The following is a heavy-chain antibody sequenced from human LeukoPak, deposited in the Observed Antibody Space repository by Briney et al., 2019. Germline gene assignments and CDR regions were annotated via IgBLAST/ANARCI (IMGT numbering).Heavy chain of an antibody. Sequence: GGSLRLSCAASGFIFSDHYMSWIRQAPGKGLEWVSYISNSDTTIYYADSVKGRFTISRDNVKNSLYLQMNNLRAEDTAVYYCARERMTTDYWGQGTLVTVSS. V-gene: IGHV3-11*01. D-gene: IGHD4-17*01. CDR3: ARERMTTDY. J-gene: IGHJ4*02. CDR2: ISNSDTTI. CDR1: GFIFSDHY.